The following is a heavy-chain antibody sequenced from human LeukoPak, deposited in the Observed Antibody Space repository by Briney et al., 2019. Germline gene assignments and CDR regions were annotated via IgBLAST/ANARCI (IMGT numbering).Heavy chain of an antibody. Sequence: ASVKVSCKASGYTFTSYYMHWVRQAPGQGLEWMGIINPSGGSTSYAQKFQGRVTMTRDTSTSTVYMELSSLRSEDTAVYYCTCRFGELWDPFDYWGQGTLVTVSS. CDR3: TCRFGELWDPFDY. CDR1: GYTFTSYY. D-gene: IGHD3-10*01. J-gene: IGHJ4*02. V-gene: IGHV1-46*01. CDR2: INPSGGST.